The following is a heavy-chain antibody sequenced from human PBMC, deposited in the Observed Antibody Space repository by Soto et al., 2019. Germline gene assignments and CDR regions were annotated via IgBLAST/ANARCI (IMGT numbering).Heavy chain of an antibody. Sequence: GGSLRLSCAASGFTFSSYAMSWVRQAPGKGLEWVSGISGSGGRKYYADSVKGRFTISRDNSKNTLYLQMNSLRAEDTAVYYCASGTNGAFFVYWGQGILVTVSS. CDR2: ISGSGGRK. CDR3: ASGTNGAFFVY. V-gene: IGHV3-23*01. CDR1: GFTFSSYA. J-gene: IGHJ4*02. D-gene: IGHD2-8*01.